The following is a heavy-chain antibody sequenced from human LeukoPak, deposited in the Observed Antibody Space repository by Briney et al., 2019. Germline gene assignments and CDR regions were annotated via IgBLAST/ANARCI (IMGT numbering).Heavy chain of an antibody. J-gene: IGHJ5*02. CDR3: ARQAYSSNLGWFDP. CDR1: GGSISSSTYY. D-gene: IGHD6-13*01. Sequence: SETLSLTCSVSGGSISSSTYYRGWIRQPPGKGLEWIGNIYNSGSTYYNPSLKSRVTISVDTSKNQFSLKLSSVTAADTAVYYCARQAYSSNLGWFDPWGQGTLVTVSS. V-gene: IGHV4-39*01. CDR2: IYNSGST.